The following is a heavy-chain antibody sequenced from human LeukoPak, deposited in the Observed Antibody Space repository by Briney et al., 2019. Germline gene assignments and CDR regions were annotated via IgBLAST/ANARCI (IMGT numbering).Heavy chain of an antibody. D-gene: IGHD2/OR15-2a*01. Sequence: GGSLRLSCAASGFTFSSYAMHWVRQAPGKGLEWVAIISYDGSNKYYADSVKGRFTISRDNSKNTLYLQMNSLRDEDTAVYYCARDWEYWYFDLWGRGTLVTVSS. V-gene: IGHV3-30-3*01. CDR2: ISYDGSNK. CDR1: GFTFSSYA. J-gene: IGHJ2*01. CDR3: ARDWEYWYFDL.